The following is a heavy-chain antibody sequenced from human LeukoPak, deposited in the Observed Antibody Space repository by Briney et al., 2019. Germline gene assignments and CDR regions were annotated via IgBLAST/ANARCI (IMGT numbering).Heavy chain of an antibody. D-gene: IGHD3-9*01. CDR3: ARVGYDILTGYYNAFDY. CDR2: ISYDGSNK. V-gene: IGHV3-30*04. Sequence: GGSLRLSCAASGFTFSSYAMHWVRQAPGKGLEWVAVISYDGSNKYYADSVKGRFTISRDNSKNTLYLQMNSLRAEDTAVYYCARVGYDILTGYYNAFDYWGQGTLVTVSS. J-gene: IGHJ4*02. CDR1: GFTFSSYA.